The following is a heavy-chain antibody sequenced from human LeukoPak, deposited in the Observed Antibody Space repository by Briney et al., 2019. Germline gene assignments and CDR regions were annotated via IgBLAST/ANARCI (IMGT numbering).Heavy chain of an antibody. D-gene: IGHD3-10*01. CDR1: GFIFSDYG. CDR2: IYSGGST. Sequence: GGSLRLSCAASGFIFSDYGMHWVRQAPGKGLEWVSVIYSGGSTYYADSVKGRFTISRDNSKNTLYLQMNSLRAEDTAVYYCARGSGPRLFDYWGQGTLVTVSS. V-gene: IGHV3-NL1*01. J-gene: IGHJ4*02. CDR3: ARGSGPRLFDY.